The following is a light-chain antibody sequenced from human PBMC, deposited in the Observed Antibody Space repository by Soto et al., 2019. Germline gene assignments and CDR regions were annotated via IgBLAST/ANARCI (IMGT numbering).Light chain of an antibody. CDR2: GAS. CDR3: QQYGSPWT. CDR1: QSVSSTY. V-gene: IGKV3-20*01. Sequence: EIVLTQSPGTLSLSPGERATLSCRASQSVSSTYLAWYQQKPGQAPRLLIYGASNRATGIPDRFSGSGSGTDFTLTISRLEPEDFAVYYCQQYGSPWTFGQGTKAEIK. J-gene: IGKJ1*01.